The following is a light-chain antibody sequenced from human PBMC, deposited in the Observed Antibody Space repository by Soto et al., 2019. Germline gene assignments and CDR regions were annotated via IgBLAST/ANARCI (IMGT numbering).Light chain of an antibody. V-gene: IGLV2-11*01. CDR1: SSDVGDYNY. J-gene: IGLJ2*01. CDR3: CSDADFYWV. Sequence: QSALTQPRSVSGSPGQSVTISCTGTSSDVGDYNYVSWYQQHPGKAPKLIIYDVSKRPSGVPDHFSGSKSGNTASLTISGLQAEDEADYYCCSDADFYWVFGGGTKLTVL. CDR2: DVS.